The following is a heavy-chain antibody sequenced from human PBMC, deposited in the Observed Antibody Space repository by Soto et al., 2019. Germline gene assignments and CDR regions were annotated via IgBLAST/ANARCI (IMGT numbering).Heavy chain of an antibody. Sequence: GGSLRLCCAASGFTFSSYEMNWFRQAPGKGLEWVSYISSSGSTIYYADSVKGRFTISRDNAKNSLYLQMNSLRAEDTAVYYCARGPRRLKTDAFDIWGQGTMVTVSS. D-gene: IGHD3-3*01. CDR2: ISSSGSTI. CDR3: ARGPRRLKTDAFDI. CDR1: GFTFSSYE. J-gene: IGHJ3*02. V-gene: IGHV3-48*03.